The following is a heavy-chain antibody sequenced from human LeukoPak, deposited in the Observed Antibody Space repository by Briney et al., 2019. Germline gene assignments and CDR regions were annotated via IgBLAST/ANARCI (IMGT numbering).Heavy chain of an antibody. Sequence: GGSLRPSCAASGFTFSDYYMTWIRQAPGKGLEWTSYISSSGNTIYYADSVKGRFTISRDNAKNSLFLQMNSLRAEDTAVYYCARGHWIAVPFDYWGQGTLVTVSS. CDR3: ARGHWIAVPFDY. CDR1: GFTFSDYY. D-gene: IGHD6-19*01. J-gene: IGHJ4*02. CDR2: ISSSGNTI. V-gene: IGHV3-11*01.